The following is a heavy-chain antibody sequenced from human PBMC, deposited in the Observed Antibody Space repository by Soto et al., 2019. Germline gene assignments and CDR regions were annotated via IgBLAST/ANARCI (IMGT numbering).Heavy chain of an antibody. Sequence: XSVKVSCKASGYTFTSYGISWVRQAPGQGLEWMGWISAYNGNTNYAQKLQGRVTMTTDTSTSTAYMELRSLRSDDTAVYYCARDPLLPKYRDYGMDVWGQGTTVTVSS. CDR3: ARDPLLPKYRDYGMDV. J-gene: IGHJ6*02. CDR1: GYTFTSYG. V-gene: IGHV1-18*01. D-gene: IGHD3-22*01. CDR2: ISAYNGNT.